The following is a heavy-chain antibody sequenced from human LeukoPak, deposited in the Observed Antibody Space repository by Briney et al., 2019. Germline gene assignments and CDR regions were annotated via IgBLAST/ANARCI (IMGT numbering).Heavy chain of an antibody. CDR3: ARGPRINYYDSSGYALWWFDP. CDR2: ISYDGSNK. D-gene: IGHD3-22*01. V-gene: IGHV3-30*19. Sequence: GGSLRLSCAASGFTFSSYVMHWVRQAPGKGLEWVAVISYDGSNKYYADSVKGRFTISRDNSKNTLYLQMNSLRAEDTAVYYCARGPRINYYDSSGYALWWFDPWGQGTLVTVSS. J-gene: IGHJ5*02. CDR1: GFTFSSYV.